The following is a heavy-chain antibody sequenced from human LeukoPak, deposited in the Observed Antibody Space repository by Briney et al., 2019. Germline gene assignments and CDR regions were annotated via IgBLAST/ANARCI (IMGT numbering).Heavy chain of an antibody. J-gene: IGHJ5*02. CDR1: GGSISSYY. CDR2: IYYSGTT. D-gene: IGHD2-2*01. Sequence: PSETLSLTCTVSGGSISSYYWSWIRQPPGGGLEWIASIYYSGTTYYNSSLKSRVTISVETSKNHFSLKLSSVTAADTALYYCARVYSSTHNWFDTWGQGTQVTVSS. CDR3: ARVYSSTHNWFDT. V-gene: IGHV4-39*07.